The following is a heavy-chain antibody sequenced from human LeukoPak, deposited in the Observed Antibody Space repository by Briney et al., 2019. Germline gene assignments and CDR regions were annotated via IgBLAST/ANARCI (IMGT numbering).Heavy chain of an antibody. Sequence: QAGGSLRLSCAASGFTCSSCAMIWVRQAPGKGLEWVSATSGSGGSTYYADSVKGRFTISRANSKNTLYLQVNSLRAEDTAVYYCAKEQWSELYYFDYWGQGTLVTVSS. V-gene: IGHV3-23*01. J-gene: IGHJ4*02. CDR1: GFTCSSCA. D-gene: IGHD2-15*01. CDR2: TSGSGGST. CDR3: AKEQWSELYYFDY.